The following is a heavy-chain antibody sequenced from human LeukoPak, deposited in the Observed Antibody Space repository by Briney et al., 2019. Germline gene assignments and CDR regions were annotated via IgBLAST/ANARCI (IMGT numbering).Heavy chain of an antibody. D-gene: IGHD6-6*01. CDR3: AKRRGGSSELDP. V-gene: IGHV4-39*01. CDR1: ADSISSGDYY. J-gene: IGHJ5*02. Sequence: SPTLSLTCTVSADSISSGDYYWGWIRQPPWKGLEWIGKVRYSGSTYYRPSLKTRLTISLKTSKNQFCLKLTPMTPADTAVYYCAKRRGGSSELDPWGQGTLVTVS. CDR2: VRYSGST.